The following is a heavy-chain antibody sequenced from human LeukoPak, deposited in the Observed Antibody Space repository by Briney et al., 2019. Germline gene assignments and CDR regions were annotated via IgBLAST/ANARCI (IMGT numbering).Heavy chain of an antibody. D-gene: IGHD1-26*01. Sequence: GGSLRLSCTASGFSFSIYWMSWVRQAPGKGLEWVTTIKEEGSEKYYVDSVKGRFTIFRDNAKKLLYLQMKSLRAEGTAMYYCAKEFRGASDHWGQGTLVTVSS. CDR1: GFSFSIYW. CDR3: AKEFRGASDH. J-gene: IGHJ4*02. CDR2: IKEEGSEK. V-gene: IGHV3-7*03.